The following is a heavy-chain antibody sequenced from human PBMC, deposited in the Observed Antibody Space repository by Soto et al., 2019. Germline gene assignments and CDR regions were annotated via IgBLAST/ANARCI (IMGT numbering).Heavy chain of an antibody. CDR2: LYYSGNT. V-gene: IGHV4-39*01. CDR3: ASRQGGSYNWFDP. Sequence: SETLSLTCTVSGGSISRSSYSWAWIRQPPGKGLEWIGTLYYSGNTSYNPSLKSRVTISVDTSKNQFSQKLSSVTAADTAVYYCASRQGGSYNWFDPWGQAILVTVSS. J-gene: IGHJ5*02. CDR1: GGSISRSSYS. D-gene: IGHD2-15*01.